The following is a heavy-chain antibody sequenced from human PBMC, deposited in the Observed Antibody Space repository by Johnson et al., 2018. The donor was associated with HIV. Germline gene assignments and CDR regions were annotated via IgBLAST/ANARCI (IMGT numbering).Heavy chain of an antibody. CDR1: GFTFSSYW. J-gene: IGHJ3*02. Sequence: EVQLVESGGGLVQPGGSLRLSCAASGFTFSSYWMSWVRQAPGKGLEWVANIKQDGSEKYYVDSVKGRFTISRDNAKNSLYLQMSSLRAEDTALYYCAKDRAVARWDAFDIWGQGTMVTVSS. V-gene: IGHV3-7*03. CDR3: AKDRAVARWDAFDI. CDR2: IKQDGSEK. D-gene: IGHD6-19*01.